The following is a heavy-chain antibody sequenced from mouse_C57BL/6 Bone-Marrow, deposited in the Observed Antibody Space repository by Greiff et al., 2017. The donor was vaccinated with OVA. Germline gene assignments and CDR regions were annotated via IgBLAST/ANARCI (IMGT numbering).Heavy chain of an antibody. Sequence: VQLQQSGPGLVQPSQSLSITCTVSGFSLTSYGVHWVRQPPGKGLEWLGVIWSGGSTDYNAAFISRLSISKDNSKSQVFFKMNSLQADDTAIYYCAIARADYYGSSFWFAYWGQGTLVTVSA. CDR1: GFSLTSYG. CDR2: IWSGGST. D-gene: IGHD1-1*01. V-gene: IGHV2-4*01. CDR3: AIARADYYGSSFWFAY. J-gene: IGHJ3*01.